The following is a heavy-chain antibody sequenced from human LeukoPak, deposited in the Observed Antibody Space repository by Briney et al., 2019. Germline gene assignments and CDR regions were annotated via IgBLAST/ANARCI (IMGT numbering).Heavy chain of an antibody. J-gene: IGHJ6*03. CDR3: ATMFMYYYYMDV. D-gene: IGHD3-10*02. CDR1: GGSISSSSYY. V-gene: IGHV4-39*01. CDR2: IYYSGST. Sequence: SETLSLTCTVSGGSISSSSYYWGWIRQPPGKELEWIGSIYYSGSTYYNPSLKSRVTISVDTSKNQFSLKLSSVTAADTAVYYCATMFMYYYYMDVWGKGTTVTISS.